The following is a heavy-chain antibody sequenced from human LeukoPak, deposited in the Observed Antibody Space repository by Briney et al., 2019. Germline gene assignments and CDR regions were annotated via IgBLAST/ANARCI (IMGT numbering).Heavy chain of an antibody. J-gene: IGHJ4*02. CDR2: ISGSGHST. CDR3: ALAKERVVAATLDY. CDR1: GFTFSSFA. D-gene: IGHD2-15*01. Sequence: GGSLRLSCAASGFTFSSFATSWVRQAPGKGREGVSAISGSGHSTYYADSVKGRFTVSRDTSSNTLYLHMHSLGAEDTAVYYCALAKERVVAATLDYWGQATLVTVSS. V-gene: IGHV3-23*01.